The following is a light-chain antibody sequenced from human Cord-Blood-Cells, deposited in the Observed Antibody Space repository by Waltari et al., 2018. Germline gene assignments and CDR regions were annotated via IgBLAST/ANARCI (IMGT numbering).Light chain of an antibody. Sequence: SYVLTQPPSVSVAPGKTARITCGGNNIGSKSVHWYQQKPGQAPVLVIYYDSDRPSGIPERFSGSNSGNTATLTISRVEAGDEDDYYCQVWDSSSDHLFGGGTKLTVL. CDR1: NIGSKS. J-gene: IGLJ3*02. V-gene: IGLV3-21*04. CDR2: YDS. CDR3: QVWDSSSDHL.